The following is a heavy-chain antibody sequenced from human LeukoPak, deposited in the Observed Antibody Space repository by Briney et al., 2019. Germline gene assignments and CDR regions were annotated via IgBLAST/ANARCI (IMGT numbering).Heavy chain of an antibody. CDR2: IKADGTEK. J-gene: IGHJ6*03. D-gene: IGHD5-18*01. Sequence: GGSLRLSCAASGFTFGTSWMDWVRQAPGKGLEWVANIKADGTEKYYVDSVRGRFTISRDNAKNSLDLQMNTLRAEDTAVYYCARFGYSHGYGWGGGYYYYYMDVWGKGTTVTVSS. V-gene: IGHV3-7*01. CDR1: GFTFGTSW. CDR3: ARFGYSHGYGWGGGYYYYYMDV.